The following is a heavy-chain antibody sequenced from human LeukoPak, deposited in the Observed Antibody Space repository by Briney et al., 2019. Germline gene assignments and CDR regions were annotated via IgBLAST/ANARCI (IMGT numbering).Heavy chain of an antibody. J-gene: IGHJ6*04. D-gene: IGHD2-15*01. Sequence: EASVKVSCKASGYTFTSYYMHWVRQAPGQGLEWMGIINPSGGSTSYAQKFQGRVTMTRDMSTSTVYMELSSLRSEDTAVYYCASATLRCSGGSCYEMDVWGKGTTVTVSS. CDR1: GYTFTSYY. V-gene: IGHV1-46*01. CDR3: ASATLRCSGGSCYEMDV. CDR2: INPSGGST.